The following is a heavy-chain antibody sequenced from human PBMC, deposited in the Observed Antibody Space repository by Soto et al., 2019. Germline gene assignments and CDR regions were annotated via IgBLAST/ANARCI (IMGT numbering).Heavy chain of an antibody. J-gene: IGHJ5*02. D-gene: IGHD3-10*01. CDR3: VKNSGWFNT. Sequence: GSLRLSCAASGFPFGTTDMSWVRQAPGEGLEWVSTIAGSGGITFYADSVKGRFTISRDNSRNTVYLQMNSLRGDDTALYYCVKNSGWFNTWCQG. CDR1: GFPFGTTD. CDR2: IAGSGGIT. V-gene: IGHV3-23*01.